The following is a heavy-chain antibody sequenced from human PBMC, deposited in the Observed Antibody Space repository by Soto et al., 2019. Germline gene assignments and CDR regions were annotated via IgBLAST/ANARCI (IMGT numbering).Heavy chain of an antibody. V-gene: IGHV3-30*03. J-gene: IGHJ2*01. D-gene: IGHD6-19*01. CDR2: ISYDGTKT. CDR1: YG. CDR3: ARDGWGSNWFYEV. Sequence: YGMHWVRQAPGEGPEWVAVISYDGTKTFYADSVKGRFTISRDNSKKTLYLDMNNLRAEDTAVYFCARDGWGSNWFYEVWGRGSLVTVSS.